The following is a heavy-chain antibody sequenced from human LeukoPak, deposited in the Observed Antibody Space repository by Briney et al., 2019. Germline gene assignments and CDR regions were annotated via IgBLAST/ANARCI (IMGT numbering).Heavy chain of an antibody. CDR2: INSDGSSI. V-gene: IGHV3-74*01. CDR3: ASWTIHCSSTSCYDY. CDR1: GFTFSTYS. Sequence: GGSLRLSCAASGFTFSTYSMNWVRQAPGKGLVWVSRINSDGSSISYADSVKGRFTISRDNAKNTLYLQMNSLRAEDTAVYYCASWTIHCSSTSCYDYWGQGTLVTVSS. D-gene: IGHD2-2*01. J-gene: IGHJ4*02.